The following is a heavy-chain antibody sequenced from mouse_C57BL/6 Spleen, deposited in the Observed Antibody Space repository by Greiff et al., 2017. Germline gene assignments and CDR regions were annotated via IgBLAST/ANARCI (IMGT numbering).Heavy chain of an antibody. CDR3: ARGTIDYFDY. Sequence: QVQLQQSGAELVRPGTSVKVSCKASGYAFTNYLIEWVKQRPGQGLEWIGVINPGSGGTNYNEKFKGKATLTADKSASTAYMKLSSLTSEDSAVYFCARGTIDYFDYWGQGTTLTVSS. V-gene: IGHV1-54*01. J-gene: IGHJ2*01. D-gene: IGHD2-14*01. CDR1: GYAFTNYL. CDR2: INPGSGGT.